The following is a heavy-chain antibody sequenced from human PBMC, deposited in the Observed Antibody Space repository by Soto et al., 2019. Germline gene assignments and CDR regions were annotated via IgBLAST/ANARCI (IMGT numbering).Heavy chain of an antibody. D-gene: IGHD2-8*01. J-gene: IGHJ4*02. CDR1: GFTFISYY. Sequence: PGGSLRLSCAASGFTFISYYMHWVRQAPGKGLVWVSRISSDGSSTLYADSVKGRFTISRDNAKNTQYLQMNSLRVEDTAVYYCARVLAPNRSSLPFDYWGQGTLVTVSS. CDR3: ARVLAPNRSSLPFDY. CDR2: ISSDGSST. V-gene: IGHV3-74*01.